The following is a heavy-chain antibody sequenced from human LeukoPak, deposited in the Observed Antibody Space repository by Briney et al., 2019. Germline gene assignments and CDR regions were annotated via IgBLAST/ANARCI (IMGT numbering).Heavy chain of an antibody. CDR2: IFGSGGSA. CDR3: GKTTTGYSSGQKPAWPVDY. Sequence: QPGGSLRLSCDASGFTFGSYAMYWVRQAPGKGLEWVAGIFGSGGSAHYADSAKGRFTISRDNSKNTVYLQINSLRAEDTAVYYCGKTTTGYSSGQKPAWPVDYWGQGTLVTVSS. CDR1: GFTFGSYA. J-gene: IGHJ4*02. V-gene: IGHV3-23*01. D-gene: IGHD6-19*01.